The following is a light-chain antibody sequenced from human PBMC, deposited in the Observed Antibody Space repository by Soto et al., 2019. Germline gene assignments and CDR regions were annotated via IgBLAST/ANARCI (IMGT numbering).Light chain of an antibody. CDR3: QQYGSSPWT. Sequence: EIVLTQSPATLSLSPGERATLSFRASQSVSSYLAWYQQKPGQAPRLLIYGASSRATGIPGRFSGSGSGTDFTLTISRLEPEDFAVYYCQQYGSSPWTFGQGTKVDIK. CDR2: GAS. J-gene: IGKJ1*01. CDR1: QSVSSY. V-gene: IGKV3-20*01.